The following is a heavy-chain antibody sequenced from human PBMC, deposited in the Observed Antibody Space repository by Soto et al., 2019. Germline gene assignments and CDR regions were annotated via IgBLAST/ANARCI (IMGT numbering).Heavy chain of an antibody. Sequence: DVQLVESGGGLVKPGGSLRLSCAASGFSLSDYSMNWIRQAPGKGREWVASISSSSSFIHYAESVKGRFTISRDNANNSLYLQMNSLSAEDTAVYYCAGSSDDGRDNWGQGTLVTVSS. D-gene: IGHD1-26*01. J-gene: IGHJ4*02. CDR1: GFSLSDYS. CDR2: ISSSSSFI. CDR3: AGSSDDGRDN. V-gene: IGHV3-21*01.